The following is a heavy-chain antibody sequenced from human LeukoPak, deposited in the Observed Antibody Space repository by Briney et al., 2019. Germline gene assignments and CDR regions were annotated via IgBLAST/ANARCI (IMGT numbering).Heavy chain of an antibody. V-gene: IGHV4-61*02. Sequence: SETLSLTCTVSGGSISSDRHYWSWIRQPAGKGPGWIGRISPTGSTNYNPSLKSRVTFSLDTSKNQFSLQLTSVTAADTAVYYCARYDIYAIHFDYWGQGSLVTVSS. CDR3: ARYDIYAIHFDY. CDR2: ISPTGST. D-gene: IGHD3-9*01. CDR1: GGSISSDRHY. J-gene: IGHJ4*02.